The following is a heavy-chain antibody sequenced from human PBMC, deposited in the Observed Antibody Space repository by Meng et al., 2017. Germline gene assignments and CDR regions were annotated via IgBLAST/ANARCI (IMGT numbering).Heavy chain of an antibody. CDR3: ARGRGDYYDSSGYYYGRDLDY. V-gene: IGHV7-4-1*02. CDR2: INTNTGNP. CDR1: GYTFTSYA. Sequence: VQRVEFGSELKKPGASVKVSCKASGYTFTSYAMDWVRPAPGQGLEWMGWINTNTGNPTYAQGFTGRFVFSLDTSVSTAYLQISSLKAEDTAVYYCARGRGDYYDSSGYYYGRDLDYWGQGTLVTVSS. D-gene: IGHD3-22*01. J-gene: IGHJ4*02.